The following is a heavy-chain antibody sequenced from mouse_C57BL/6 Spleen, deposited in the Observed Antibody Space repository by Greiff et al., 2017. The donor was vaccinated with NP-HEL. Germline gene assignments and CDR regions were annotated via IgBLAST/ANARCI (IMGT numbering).Heavy chain of an antibody. CDR1: GYAFSSYW. D-gene: IGHD2-3*01. CDR2: IYPGDGDT. CDR3: ARRIYDYDGMDY. J-gene: IGHJ4*01. Sequence: QVQLQQSGAELVKPGASVKISCKASGYAFSSYWMNWVKQRPGKGLEWIGQIYPGDGDTNYNGKFKGKATLTADKSSSTAYMQLSSLTSEDSAVYFCARRIYDYDGMDYWGQGTSVTVSS. V-gene: IGHV1-80*01.